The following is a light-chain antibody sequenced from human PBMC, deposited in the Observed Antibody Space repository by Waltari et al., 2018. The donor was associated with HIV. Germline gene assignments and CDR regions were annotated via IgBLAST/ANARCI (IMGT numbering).Light chain of an antibody. V-gene: IGLV3-19*01. Sequence: SSELTQDPAVSVALGQTVRISCEGDSLRTYFPSGYQQKPGQAPILVVYGNNKRPSGIPDRFSGSRSGNTASLTITGAQAEDEAAYYCNSRDSSGNPLFGGGAKLTVL. J-gene: IGLJ3*02. CDR3: NSRDSSGNPL. CDR1: SLRTYF. CDR2: GNN.